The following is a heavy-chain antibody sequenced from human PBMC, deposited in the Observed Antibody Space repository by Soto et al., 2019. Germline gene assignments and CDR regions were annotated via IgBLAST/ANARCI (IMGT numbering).Heavy chain of an antibody. V-gene: IGHV4-39*01. CDR2: IHYSGST. CDR3: ARKEVATMSDF. CDR1: GGSFSSSSYY. D-gene: IGHD5-12*01. J-gene: IGHJ4*02. Sequence: QLQLQESGPGLVKPSETLSLTCTVSGGSFSSSSYYWSWIRQPPGKGLEWIGTIHYSGSTSYNPSLKSRVTISADTSKNQFSLKLSSVTAADTAVYYCARKEVATMSDFWGQGTLVTVSS.